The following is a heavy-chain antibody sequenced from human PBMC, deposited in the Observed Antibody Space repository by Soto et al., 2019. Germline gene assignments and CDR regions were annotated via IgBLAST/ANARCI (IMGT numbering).Heavy chain of an antibody. Sequence: QVQLVQSGAEVKKYGSSVKVSCKASGGTFSRYAISWVRQAPGQGLEWMGGITPMFGTANYAQKFQGRVTINEDEGRSTAYMALSSLRSDDTAVYYCAQTLGLAVAGPGRLDLWGRGTLVTVSS. CDR1: GGTFSRYA. CDR2: ITPMFGTA. J-gene: IGHJ2*01. V-gene: IGHV1-69*12. CDR3: AQTLGLAVAGPGRLDL. D-gene: IGHD6-19*01.